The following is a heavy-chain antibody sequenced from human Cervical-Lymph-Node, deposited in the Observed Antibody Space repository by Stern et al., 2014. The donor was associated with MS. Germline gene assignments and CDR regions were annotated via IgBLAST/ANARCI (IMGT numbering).Heavy chain of an antibody. J-gene: IGHJ4*02. CDR2: IIPIFGSS. D-gene: IGHD6-19*01. Sequence: QVQLVQSGAEVKKPGSSVKVSCKASGGTFSTYPISWVRQAPGQGLEWMGGIIPIFGSSNHAQKFQGRVTISADESTRTAYMELSSLRSEDSAVYYCASLAVAAIQPNNWGQGTQVTVSS. V-gene: IGHV1-69*01. CDR1: GGTFSTYP. CDR3: ASLAVAAIQPNN.